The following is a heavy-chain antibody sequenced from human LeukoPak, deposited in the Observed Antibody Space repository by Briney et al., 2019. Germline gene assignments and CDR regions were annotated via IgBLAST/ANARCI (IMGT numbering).Heavy chain of an antibody. Sequence: PSETLSLTCAVYGGSFSDYCWSWIRQPPGKGVEWIGEINHSGSTNYNPSLKSRVTISVDTSKNQFSLKLSSVTAADTAVYYCASEVPAASWYFDLLGRGTLVTVSS. CDR2: INHSGST. D-gene: IGHD2-2*01. CDR3: ASEVPAASWYFDL. J-gene: IGHJ2*01. V-gene: IGHV4-34*01. CDR1: GGSFSDYC.